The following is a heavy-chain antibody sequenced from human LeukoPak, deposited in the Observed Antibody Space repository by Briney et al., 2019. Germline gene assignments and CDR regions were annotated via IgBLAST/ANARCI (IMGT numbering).Heavy chain of an antibody. CDR3: ARHAGVRGPILRFLEWLSHFDY. V-gene: IGHV4-39*01. CDR2: IYYSGST. CDR1: GGSISSSSYY. J-gene: IGHJ4*02. Sequence: SETLSLTCTVSGGSISSSSYYWGWIRQPPGKGLEWIGSIYYSGSTYYNPSLKSRVTISVDTSKNQFSLKLSSVTAADTAVYYCARHAGVRGPILRFLEWLSHFDYWGQGTLVTVSS. D-gene: IGHD3-3*01.